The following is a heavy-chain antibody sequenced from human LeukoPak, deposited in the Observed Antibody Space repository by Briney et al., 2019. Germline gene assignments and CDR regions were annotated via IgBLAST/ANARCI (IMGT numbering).Heavy chain of an antibody. Sequence: ASVKVSFKASGYTFTSYGISWVRQAPGQGLEWMGWISAYNGNTNYAQKLQGRVTMTTDTSTSTAYMELRSLRSDDTAVYYCVISSGYYYLSYWGQGTLVTVSS. CDR2: ISAYNGNT. V-gene: IGHV1-18*01. D-gene: IGHD3-22*01. J-gene: IGHJ4*02. CDR1: GYTFTSYG. CDR3: VISSGYYYLSY.